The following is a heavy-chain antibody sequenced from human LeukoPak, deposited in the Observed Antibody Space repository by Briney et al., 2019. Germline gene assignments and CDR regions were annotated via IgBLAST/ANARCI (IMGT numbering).Heavy chain of an antibody. CDR1: GFTFSSYG. V-gene: IGHV3-30*02. CDR2: IRYDGSNK. D-gene: IGHD3-10*01. J-gene: IGHJ6*03. CDR3: AKVKTYYYGSGFNYMDV. Sequence: GGSLRLSCAASGFTFSSYGMHWVRQAPGKGLVWVAFIRYDGSNKYYADSVKGRFTISRDNSKNTLYLQMNSLRAEDTAVYYCAKVKTYYYGSGFNYMDVWGKGTTVTISS.